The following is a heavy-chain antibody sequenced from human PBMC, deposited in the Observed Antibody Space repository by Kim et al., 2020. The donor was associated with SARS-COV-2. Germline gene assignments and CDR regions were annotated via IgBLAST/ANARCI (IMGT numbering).Heavy chain of an antibody. V-gene: IGHV5-51*01. D-gene: IGHD3-10*01. J-gene: IGHJ4*02. CDR3: ARKGLGVDY. Sequence: SDTRYSPSFQGQVTISADKSISTAYLQWSSLKASDTAMYYCARKGLGVDYWGQGTLVTVSS. CDR2: SDT.